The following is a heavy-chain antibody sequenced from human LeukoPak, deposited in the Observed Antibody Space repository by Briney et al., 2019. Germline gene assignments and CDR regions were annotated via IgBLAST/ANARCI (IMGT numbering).Heavy chain of an antibody. J-gene: IGHJ4*02. D-gene: IGHD6-19*01. Sequence: GGSLRLSCAASGFTFSSYAMSWVRHAPGKGLEWGSVISGSGSDTYYADSVKGRFTISRDNSKNTLYLQVNSLRAEDTAVYYCAKESGYSTGWYSDYWGQGTLVTVSS. CDR3: AKESGYSTGWYSDY. CDR2: ISGSGSDT. V-gene: IGHV3-23*01. CDR1: GFTFSSYA.